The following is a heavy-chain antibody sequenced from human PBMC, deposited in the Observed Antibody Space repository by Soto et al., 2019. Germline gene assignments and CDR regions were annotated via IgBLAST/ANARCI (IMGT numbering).Heavy chain of an antibody. CDR3: AHRLNRGYDPQHVGEFDY. J-gene: IGHJ4*02. D-gene: IGHD5-12*01. Sequence: QITLKESGPTLVKPTQTLTLTCTFSGFSLSTSGVGVGWIRQPPGKALEWLALIYWDDDKRYSPSLKSRLTITKDTSKTQVVLTMTNMDPVDTATYYCAHRLNRGYDPQHVGEFDYWGQGTLVTVSS. CDR2: IYWDDDK. CDR1: GFSLSTSGVG. V-gene: IGHV2-5*02.